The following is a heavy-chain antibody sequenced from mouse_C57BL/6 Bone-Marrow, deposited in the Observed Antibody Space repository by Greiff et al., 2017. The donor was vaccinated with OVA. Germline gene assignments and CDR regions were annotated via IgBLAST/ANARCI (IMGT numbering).Heavy chain of an antibody. V-gene: IGHV1-7*01. Sequence: VQLQQSGAELAKPGASVKLSCKASGYPFTSYWMHWVKQRPGQGLEWIGYINPRSGYTKYKQKFKDKATLTTDKSSSTPNMQLSSLTYEDSAVYYCAIWLQQDYWGQGTTLTVSS. CDR1: GYPFTSYW. J-gene: IGHJ2*01. CDR3: AIWLQQDY. D-gene: IGHD2-2*01. CDR2: INPRSGYT.